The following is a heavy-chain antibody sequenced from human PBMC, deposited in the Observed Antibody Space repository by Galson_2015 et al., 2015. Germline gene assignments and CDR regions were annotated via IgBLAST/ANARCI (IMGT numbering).Heavy chain of an antibody. CDR3: ARDRGDIVVVPAAPPYYGMDV. CDR1: GGTFSSYA. D-gene: IGHD2-2*01. J-gene: IGHJ6*02. Sequence: SCKASGGTFSSYAISWVRQAPGQGLEWMGGIIPIFGTANYAQKFQGRVTITADESTSTAYMELSSLRSEDTAVYYCARDRGDIVVVPAAPPYYGMDVWGQGTTVTVSS. V-gene: IGHV1-69*01. CDR2: IIPIFGTA.